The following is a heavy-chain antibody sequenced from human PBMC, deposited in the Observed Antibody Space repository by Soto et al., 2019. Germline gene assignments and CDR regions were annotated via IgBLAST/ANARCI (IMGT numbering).Heavy chain of an antibody. CDR3: AREPYCASQYFDY. D-gene: IGHD2-21*01. CDR1: GFTFNSLS. V-gene: IGHV3-30*04. Sequence: QVQLVEYGGGMVQPGTSLRLSCTASGFTFNSLSLHWVRQGPDKGLERVAVISFDGRATYYADFVKGRFTVSRDNSKNTIYLQVNSLRAEDTAVYYCAREPYCASQYFDYWGQGTLVTVSS. J-gene: IGHJ4*02. CDR2: ISFDGRAT.